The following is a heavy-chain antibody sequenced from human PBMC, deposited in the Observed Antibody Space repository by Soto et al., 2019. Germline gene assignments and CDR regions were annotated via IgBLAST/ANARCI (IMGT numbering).Heavy chain of an antibody. V-gene: IGHV4-34*01. D-gene: IGHD3-3*01. J-gene: IGHJ6*02. CDR2: INHSGST. CDR1: GGSFSGYC. CDR3: ARGETYYDFWSGYQRYYYYGMDV. Sequence: SETLSLTCAVYGGSFSGYCWSWIRQPPGKGLEWIGEINHSGSTNYNPSLKSRVTISVDTSKNQFSLKLSSVTAADTAVYYCARGETYYDFWSGYQRYYYYGMDVWGQGTTVTVSS.